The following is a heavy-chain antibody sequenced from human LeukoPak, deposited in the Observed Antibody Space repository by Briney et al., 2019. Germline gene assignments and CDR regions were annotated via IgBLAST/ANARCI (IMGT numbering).Heavy chain of an antibody. CDR2: IIPIFGTA. Sequence: SVKVSCKASGGTSSSYAISWVRQAPGQGLEWMGGIIPIFGTANYAQKFQDRVTITAAESTSTAYMELSSLRPEDTAVYYCAVFSGQRTSTGLSVAGRAYYYYYYMDVWGKGTTVTVSS. CDR3: AVFSGQRTSTGLSVAGRAYYYYYYMDV. J-gene: IGHJ6*03. D-gene: IGHD6-19*01. CDR1: GGTSSSYA. V-gene: IGHV1-69*13.